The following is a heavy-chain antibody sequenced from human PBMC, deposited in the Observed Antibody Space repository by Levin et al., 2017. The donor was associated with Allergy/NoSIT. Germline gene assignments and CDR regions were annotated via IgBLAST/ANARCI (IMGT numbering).Heavy chain of an antibody. CDR1: GYIFTTYW. D-gene: IGHD1-26*01. V-gene: IGHV5-51*01. CDR3: ARRAYSQEYFDY. J-gene: IGHJ4*02. Sequence: KVSCKGSGYIFTTYWIGWVRQMPGKGLEWMGIIYPGDSDTRYSPSFQGQVTISADKSVFTAYLQWSSLKASDSAMYYCARRAYSQEYFDYWGQGTLVTVSS. CDR2: IYPGDSDT.